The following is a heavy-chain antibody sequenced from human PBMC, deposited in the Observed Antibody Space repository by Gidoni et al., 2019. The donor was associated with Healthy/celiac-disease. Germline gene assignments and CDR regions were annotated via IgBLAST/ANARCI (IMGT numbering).Heavy chain of an antibody. J-gene: IGHJ4*02. CDR2: TYYRSKWYN. CDR3: ARGHYSSGWYDGFLHVDY. CDR1: GDSVSSNSAA. D-gene: IGHD6-19*01. V-gene: IGHV6-1*01. Sequence: QVQLQQSGPGLVKPSQTLSLTCAISGDSVSSNSAAWNWIRQSPSRGLEWLGRTYYRSKWYNDYAVSVKSRITINPDTSKNQFSLQLNSVTPEDTAVYYCARGHYSSGWYDGFLHVDYWGQGTLVTVSS.